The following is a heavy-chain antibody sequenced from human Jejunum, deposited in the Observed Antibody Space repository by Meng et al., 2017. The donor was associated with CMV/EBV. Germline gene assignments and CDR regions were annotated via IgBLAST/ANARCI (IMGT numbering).Heavy chain of an antibody. Sequence: GFSFSIYSKNWVRQAPGKGLEWVSSISTTSSYISYADSVKGRFTISRDNAKNSLYLQMNSLRSEDTAIYYCATDRMDTSARRGFFDYWGQGTLVTVSS. V-gene: IGHV3-21*01. CDR2: ISTTSSYI. J-gene: IGHJ4*02. CDR3: ATDRMDTSARRGFFDY. CDR1: GFSFSIYS. D-gene: IGHD5-18*01.